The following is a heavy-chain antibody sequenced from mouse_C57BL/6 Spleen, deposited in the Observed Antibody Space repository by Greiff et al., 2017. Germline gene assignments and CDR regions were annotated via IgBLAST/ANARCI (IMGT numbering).Heavy chain of an antibody. Sequence: VKLQESGPELVKPGASVKISCKASGYAFSSSWMNWVKQRPGKGLEWIGRIYPGDGDTNYNGKFKGKATLTADKSSSTAYMQLSSLTSEDSAVXICARERLYDYPYYLDYWGQGTTLTVSS. J-gene: IGHJ2*01. V-gene: IGHV1-82*01. CDR3: ARERLYDYPYYLDY. D-gene: IGHD2-4*01. CDR2: IYPGDGDT. CDR1: GYAFSSSW.